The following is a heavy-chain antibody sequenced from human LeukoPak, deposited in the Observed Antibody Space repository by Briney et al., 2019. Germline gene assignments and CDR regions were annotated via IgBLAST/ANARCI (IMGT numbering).Heavy chain of an antibody. D-gene: IGHD5/OR15-5a*01. CDR2: IRGSGGST. CDR3: AKEASSHLYPDY. Sequence: PGGSLRLPCAASGFPFSSYAMSGARQPPGKGREWVSAIRGSGGSTYYADSVKGRFTISRDNSKNTLYLQMNSLRAEDTAVYYCAKEASSHLYPDYWGQGTLVTVSS. J-gene: IGHJ4*02. CDR1: GFPFSSYA. V-gene: IGHV3-23*01.